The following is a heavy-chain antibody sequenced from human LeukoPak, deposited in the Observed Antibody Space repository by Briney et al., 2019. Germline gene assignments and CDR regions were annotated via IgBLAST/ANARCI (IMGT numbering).Heavy chain of an antibody. Sequence: PGGSLRLSCAASGFTFSSYEMNWVRQAPGKGLEWVSSISSSSSYIYYADSVKGRFTISRDNAKNSLYLQMNSLRAEDTAVYYCARARSDDYGDYYDAFDIWGQGTMVTVSS. J-gene: IGHJ3*02. CDR3: ARARSDDYGDYYDAFDI. CDR1: GFTFSSYE. V-gene: IGHV3-21*01. D-gene: IGHD4-17*01. CDR2: ISSSSSYI.